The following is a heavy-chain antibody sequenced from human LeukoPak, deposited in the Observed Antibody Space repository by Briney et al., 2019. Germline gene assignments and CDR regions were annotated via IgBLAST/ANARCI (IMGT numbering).Heavy chain of an antibody. CDR2: ISNSDNTI. D-gene: IGHD1-7*01. CDR1: GFTFSDYY. V-gene: IGHV3-11*04. CDR3: ARVMGNYATDY. J-gene: IGHJ4*02. Sequence: PGGSLRLSXAASGFTFSDYYMSWIRQAPGKGLEWVSYISNSDNTIYYADSVKGRFTMSRDNAKNSLYLQMNSLRAEDTAVYYCARVMGNYATDYWGQGTLVTVSS.